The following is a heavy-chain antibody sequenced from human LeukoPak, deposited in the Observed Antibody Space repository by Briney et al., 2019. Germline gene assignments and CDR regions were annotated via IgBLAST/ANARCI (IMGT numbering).Heavy chain of an antibody. V-gene: IGHV3-23*01. CDR2: ISGSGGST. J-gene: IGHJ3*01. CDR1: GFTFDDYT. Sequence: GGSLRLSCAASGFTFDDYTMHWVRQAPGKGLEWVSGISGSGGSTYYADSVKGRFTISRDNSKNTLYLQMNSLRAEDMAVYYCAKGSDDIVVVVAAEFDYWGQGQWSPSLQ. D-gene: IGHD2-15*01. CDR3: AKGSDDIVVVVAAEFDY.